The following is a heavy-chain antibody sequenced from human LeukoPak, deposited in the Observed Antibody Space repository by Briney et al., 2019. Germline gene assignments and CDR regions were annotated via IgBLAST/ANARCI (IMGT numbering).Heavy chain of an antibody. CDR3: AREGSYYGSGSYSFYYNYYMDV. J-gene: IGHJ6*03. D-gene: IGHD3-10*01. Sequence: PGGSLRLSCAASGFTFSDYYMSWIRQAPGKGLEWVSYISSCGSTIYYADSVKGRFTISRDNAKNSLYLQMNSLRAEDTAVYYCAREGSYYGSGSYSFYYNYYMDVWGKGTTVTISS. CDR2: ISSCGSTI. V-gene: IGHV3-11*01. CDR1: GFTFSDYY.